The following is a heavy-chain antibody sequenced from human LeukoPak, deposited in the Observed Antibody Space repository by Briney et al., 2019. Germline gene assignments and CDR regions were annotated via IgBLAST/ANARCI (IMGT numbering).Heavy chain of an antibody. CDR1: GGPISSSSYY. V-gene: IGHV4-39*01. Sequence: SETLSLTXTVSGGPISSSSYYWGWIRQPPGKGLEWIGSIYYSGSTYYNPSLKSRVTISVDTSKNQFSLKLSSVTAADTAVYYCARLPYYYDSSGYSYWGQGTLVTVSS. CDR3: ARLPYYYDSSGYSY. CDR2: IYYSGST. J-gene: IGHJ4*02. D-gene: IGHD3-22*01.